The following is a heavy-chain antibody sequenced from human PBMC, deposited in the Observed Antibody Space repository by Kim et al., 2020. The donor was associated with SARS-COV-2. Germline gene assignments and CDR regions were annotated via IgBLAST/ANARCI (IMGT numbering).Heavy chain of an antibody. D-gene: IGHD3-10*01. CDR3: ARGSGVEGGYFQH. Sequence: YAQKCQGRVTITADESTSTAYMELSSLRSEDTAVYYCARGSGVEGGYFQHWGQGTLVTVSS. J-gene: IGHJ1*01. V-gene: IGHV1-69*01.